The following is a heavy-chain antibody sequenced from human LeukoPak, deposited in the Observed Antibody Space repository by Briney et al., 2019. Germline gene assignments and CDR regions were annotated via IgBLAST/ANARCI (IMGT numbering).Heavy chain of an antibody. CDR3: ATGTSILGTSDYYYSMDV. CDR1: GYTFSTPG. CDR2: TNAYTDNT. D-gene: IGHD2-15*01. J-gene: IGHJ6*03. V-gene: IGHV1-18*01. Sequence: ASVKVSCKASGYTFSTPGVNWVRQAPGQGLEWIGWTNAYTDNTNYPQKLQDRVTMTTDTSTSTPYLELRDLRSDDSAVYYCATGTSILGTSDYYYSMDVWGKGTTVTVSS.